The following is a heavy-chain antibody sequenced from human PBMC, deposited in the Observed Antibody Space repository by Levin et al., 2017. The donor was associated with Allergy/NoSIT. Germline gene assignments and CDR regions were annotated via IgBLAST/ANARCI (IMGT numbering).Heavy chain of an antibody. D-gene: IGHD6-13*01. CDR1: GFTVSSNY. Sequence: LSLTCAASGFTVSSNYMSWVRQAPGKGLEWVSVIYSGGSTYYADSVKGRFTISRDNSKNTLYLQMNSLRAEDTAVYYCARDSSSWYDYWGQGTLVTVSS. J-gene: IGHJ4*02. V-gene: IGHV3-66*01. CDR2: IYSGGST. CDR3: ARDSSSWYDY.